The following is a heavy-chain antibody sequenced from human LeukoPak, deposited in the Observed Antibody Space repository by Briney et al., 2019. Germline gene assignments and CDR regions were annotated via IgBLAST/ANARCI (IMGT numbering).Heavy chain of an antibody. V-gene: IGHV3-23*01. CDR3: AKDHTDYGDYVFDY. CDR1: GFTFSSYA. D-gene: IGHD4-17*01. Sequence: EGSLRLSCAASGFTFSSYAMSWVRQAPGKGLEWVSVISGSGGSTYYADSVKGRFTISRDNSKNTLYLQMNSLRAEDTAVYYCAKDHTDYGDYVFDYWGLGTLVTVSS. J-gene: IGHJ4*02. CDR2: ISGSGGST.